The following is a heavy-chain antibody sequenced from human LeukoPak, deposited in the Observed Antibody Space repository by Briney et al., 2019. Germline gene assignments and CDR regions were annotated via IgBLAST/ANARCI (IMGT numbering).Heavy chain of an antibody. D-gene: IGHD1-26*01. CDR3: AKGRVQWELTSFDY. Sequence: GGSLRLSCEASGFTFSAYAMTWVRQAPGKGLEWVSAISGSGGRTYYADSVKGRFTISRDNSKNTLYLQMNSLTAEDTAVYYCAKGRVQWELTSFDYWGQGTLVTVSS. CDR2: ISGSGGRT. J-gene: IGHJ4*02. V-gene: IGHV3-23*01. CDR1: GFTFSAYA.